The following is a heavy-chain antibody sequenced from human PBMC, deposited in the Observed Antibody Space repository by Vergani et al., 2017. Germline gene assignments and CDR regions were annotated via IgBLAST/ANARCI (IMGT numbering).Heavy chain of an antibody. Sequence: EVQLLESGGGLVQPGGSLRLSCAASGFTFSTYDMHWVRQATGKGLEWVSAIGTAGDTYYPGSVKGRFTISRDNAKNSLYLQMNSLRAEDTAVYYCARKHISNYYDSSGYYYMGYYYGMDVWGQGTTVTVSS. CDR1: GFTFSTYD. D-gene: IGHD3-22*01. V-gene: IGHV3-13*01. J-gene: IGHJ6*02. CDR3: ARKHISNYYDSSGYYYMGYYYGMDV. CDR2: IGTAGDT.